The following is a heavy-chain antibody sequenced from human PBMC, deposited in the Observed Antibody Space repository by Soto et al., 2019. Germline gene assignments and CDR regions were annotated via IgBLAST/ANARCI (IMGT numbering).Heavy chain of an antibody. CDR3: AGPGYSSQDY. V-gene: IGHV3-23*01. Sequence: GSLRLSCAASGFTFSSFALSWVRQAPGKGLEWVSAISGSGDGTDYAASVKGRFTISRDNSKNTLYLQMNSLRAEDTAVYYCAGPGYSSQDYWGQGALVTVSS. J-gene: IGHJ4*02. CDR2: ISGSGDGT. D-gene: IGHD5-18*01. CDR1: GFTFSSFA.